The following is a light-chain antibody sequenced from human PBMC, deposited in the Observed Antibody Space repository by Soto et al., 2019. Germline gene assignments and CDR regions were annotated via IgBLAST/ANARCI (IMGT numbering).Light chain of an antibody. J-gene: IGLJ2*01. CDR2: DVS. CDR1: SSDVCGYNY. V-gene: IGLV2-11*01. CDR3: CSYAGSYTFEV. Sequence: QSALTQPRSVSGSPGQSVTISCTGTSSDVCGYNYVSWYQQHPGKAPKLMIYDVSKRPSGVPDRFSGSKSGNTASLTISGLQAEDEADYYCCSYAGSYTFEVFGGGTKLTVL.